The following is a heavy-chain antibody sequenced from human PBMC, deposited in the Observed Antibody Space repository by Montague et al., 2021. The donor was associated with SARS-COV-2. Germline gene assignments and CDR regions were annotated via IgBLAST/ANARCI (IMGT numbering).Heavy chain of an antibody. J-gene: IGHJ5*02. D-gene: IGHD2-15*01. V-gene: IGHV4-38-2*02. CDR3: ARERRYCSGGSCYSGWFDP. Sequence: SETLSLTCTVSGYSISSGYYWGWIRQPPGKGLEWIGSIYHSGSTYYHPPLKSRVTISVDTSKNQFSLKLSSVTAADTAVYYCARERRYCSGGSCYSGWFDPWGQGTLVTVSS. CDR1: GYSISSGYY. CDR2: IYHSGST.